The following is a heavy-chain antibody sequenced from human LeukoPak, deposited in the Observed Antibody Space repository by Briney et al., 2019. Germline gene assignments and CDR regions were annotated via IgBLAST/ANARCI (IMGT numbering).Heavy chain of an antibody. J-gene: IGHJ4*02. CDR3: ARERETYNDY. Sequence: GGSLRLSCAVSGFTFSTFWMTWVRQAPGKGQERVGNIKRDGSETYYVASVRGRFTISRDNAKNSLYLQMNSLRAEDTAVYFCARERETYNDYWGQGTLVTVSS. D-gene: IGHD1-1*01. CDR2: IKRDGSET. V-gene: IGHV3-7*01. CDR1: GFTFSTFW.